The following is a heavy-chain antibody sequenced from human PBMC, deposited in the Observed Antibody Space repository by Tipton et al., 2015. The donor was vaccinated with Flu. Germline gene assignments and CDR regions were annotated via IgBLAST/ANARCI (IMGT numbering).Heavy chain of an antibody. CDR2: INSDGSST. CDR1: GFTFSSYW. Sequence: SLRLSCAASGFTFSSYWMHWVRQAPGKGLVWVSRINSDGSSTSYADSVKGRFTISRDNAKNTLYLQMLSLRAEDTAIYYCARVRSGSYYLDALDKWGQGTMVTVSS. CDR3: ARVRSGSYYLDALDK. D-gene: IGHD3-10*01. J-gene: IGHJ3*02. V-gene: IGHV3-74*01.